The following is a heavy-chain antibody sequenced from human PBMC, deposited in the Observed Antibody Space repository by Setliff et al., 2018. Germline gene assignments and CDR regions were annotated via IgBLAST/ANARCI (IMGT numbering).Heavy chain of an antibody. V-gene: IGHV3-23*01. CDR1: GFTFSGYS. D-gene: IGHD6-13*01. CDR2: ISGGGDST. Sequence: GSLRLSCAASGFTFSGYSMNWVRQTPGKGLEWVSTISGGGDSTYYADSVKGRFTISRDNSKNTLYLQMNSLRAEDTAVYYCAKGLGRQQLDFFDFWGQGTLVTVSS. J-gene: IGHJ4*02. CDR3: AKGLGRQQLDFFDF.